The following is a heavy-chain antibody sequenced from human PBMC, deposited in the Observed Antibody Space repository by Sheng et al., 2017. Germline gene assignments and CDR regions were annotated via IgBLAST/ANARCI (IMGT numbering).Heavy chain of an antibody. CDR2: IIPIFGTA. D-gene: IGHD2-8*02. V-gene: IGHV1-69*13. CDR1: GGTFSSYA. Sequence: QVQLVQSGAEVKKPGSSVKVSCKASGGTFSSYAISWVRQAPGQGLEWMGGIIPIFGTANYAQKFQGRVTITADESTSTAYMELSSLRSEDTAVYYCAREGWGNEPFRYYGMDVWGQGTTVTVSS. CDR3: AREGWGNEPFRYYGMDV. J-gene: IGHJ6*02.